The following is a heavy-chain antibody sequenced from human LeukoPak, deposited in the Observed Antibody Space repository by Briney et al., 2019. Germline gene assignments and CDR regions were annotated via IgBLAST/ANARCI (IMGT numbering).Heavy chain of an antibody. CDR2: FDPEDGET. CDR1: GYTLTELS. D-gene: IGHD6-19*01. J-gene: IGHJ4*02. CDR3: ATGRFGIAVAGANYFDY. Sequence: ASVKVSCKVPGYTLTELSMHWVRQAPGKGLEWMGGFDPEDGETIYAQKFQGRVTMTEDTSTDTAYMELSSLRSEDTAVYYCATGRFGIAVAGANYFDYWGQGTLVTVSS. V-gene: IGHV1-24*01.